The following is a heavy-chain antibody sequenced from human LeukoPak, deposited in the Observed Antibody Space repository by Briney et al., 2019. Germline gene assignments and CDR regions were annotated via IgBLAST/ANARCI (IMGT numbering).Heavy chain of an antibody. J-gene: IGHJ5*02. CDR3: ARDFYPRTDYSNYEAP. CDR1: GYTFTSYY. D-gene: IGHD4-11*01. Sequence: ASVKVSCKASGYTFTSYYMHWVRQAPGQGLEWMGIINPSGGSTSYAQKFQGRVTMTRDTSTSTVYMEPSSLRSEDTAVYYCARDFYPRTDYSNYEAPWGQGTLVTVSS. V-gene: IGHV1-46*01. CDR2: INPSGGST.